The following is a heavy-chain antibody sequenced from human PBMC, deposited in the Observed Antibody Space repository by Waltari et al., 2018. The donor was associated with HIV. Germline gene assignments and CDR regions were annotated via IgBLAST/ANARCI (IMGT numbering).Heavy chain of an antibody. D-gene: IGHD2-2*01. CDR2: IDTDNGDT. J-gene: IGHJ4*02. V-gene: IGHV1-3*04. Sequence: QVQLVQSGTEVKKPGASLKVSCKASGYTFTSYTIHWVRQAPGQRLEWMGWIDTDNGDTKYSQKFQGRVTITRDTSASAAYMELSALTSEDTAVYYCARDDCSRTNCYTYIDYWGQGTLVSVSS. CDR3: ARDDCSRTNCYTYIDY. CDR1: GYTFTSYT.